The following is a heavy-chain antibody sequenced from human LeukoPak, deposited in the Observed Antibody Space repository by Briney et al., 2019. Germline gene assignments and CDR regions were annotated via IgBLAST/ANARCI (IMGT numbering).Heavy chain of an antibody. CDR2: IDPSDSYT. CDR1: GHSFTSYW. D-gene: IGHD3-10*01. CDR3: ARRGYYYYGMDV. J-gene: IGHJ6*02. V-gene: IGHV5-10-1*01. Sequence: GESLKISCKASGHSFTSYWSSWVRQMPGKGLEWRGRIDPSDSYTNYSPSFQGHVTISVDKSISTSYLQWTSLKSSDSAMYYCARRGYYYYGMDVWGQGTTVTVSS.